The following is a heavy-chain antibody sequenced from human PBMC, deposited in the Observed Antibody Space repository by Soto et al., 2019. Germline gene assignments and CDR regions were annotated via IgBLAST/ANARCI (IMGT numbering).Heavy chain of an antibody. D-gene: IGHD6-6*01. V-gene: IGHV3-33*01. J-gene: IGHJ4*02. CDR2: IWYDGTNI. Sequence: QVQLVESGGGVAQPGRSLRVSCAASGFTFDSYGMHWVRQAPGEGLEWVAMIWYDGTNIQYADSVKGRFIISRDNSKNTLYLQMNRLRAEDTAVYYCARGSGYAARGFDYWGQGTLVTVSS. CDR1: GFTFDSYG. CDR3: ARGSGYAARGFDY.